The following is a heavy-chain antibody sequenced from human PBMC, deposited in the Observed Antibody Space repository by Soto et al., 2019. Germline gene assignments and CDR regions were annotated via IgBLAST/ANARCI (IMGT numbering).Heavy chain of an antibody. CDR3: AQGPAPYYDFWSGYRLYPDFDY. CDR1: GFTFSSYA. D-gene: IGHD3-3*01. V-gene: IGHV3-23*01. J-gene: IGHJ4*02. Sequence: GSLRLSCAASGFTFSSYAMSWVRQAPGKGLEWVSAISGSGGSTYYADSVKGRFTISRDNSKNTLYLQMNSLRAEDTAVYYCAQGPAPYYDFWSGYRLYPDFDYWGKGTLVTLCS. CDR2: ISGSGGST.